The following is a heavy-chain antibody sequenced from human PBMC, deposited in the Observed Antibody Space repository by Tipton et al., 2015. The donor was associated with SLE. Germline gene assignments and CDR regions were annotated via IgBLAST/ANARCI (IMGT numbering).Heavy chain of an antibody. D-gene: IGHD1-26*01. CDR3: ARAGYSGSYYGYYYYGMDV. Sequence: LRLSCIVSDGSVSSGAFYWGWIRQPPGKGLEWIGSLYYSGTTYYNTSLKSRVTISIDTSKNQFSLKLSSVTAADTAVYYCARAGYSGSYYGYYYYGMDVWGQGTTVTVSS. J-gene: IGHJ6*02. CDR2: LYYSGTT. CDR1: DGSVSSGAFY. V-gene: IGHV4-39*07.